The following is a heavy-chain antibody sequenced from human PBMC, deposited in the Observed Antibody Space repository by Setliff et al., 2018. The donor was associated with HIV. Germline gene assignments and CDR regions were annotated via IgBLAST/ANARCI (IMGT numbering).Heavy chain of an antibody. CDR2: IHYSGIT. CDR3: ARYKCINFACVGFDI. D-gene: IGHD3-9*01. CDR1: RDSINGHW. V-gene: IGHV4-59*11. Sequence: SETLSLTWRVSRDSINGHWWSWIRQPPGKGLEWTGSIHYSGITHYNPSLKSRLTMSVDTSKNQVSLKLTSVTAADTAVYYCARYKCINFACVGFDIWGQGTVVTVSS. J-gene: IGHJ3*02.